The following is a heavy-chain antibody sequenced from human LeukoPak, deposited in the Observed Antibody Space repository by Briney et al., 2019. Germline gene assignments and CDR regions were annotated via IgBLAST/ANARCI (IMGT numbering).Heavy chain of an antibody. J-gene: IGHJ4*02. CDR1: GFTVSSNY. CDR2: IYSGGST. CDR3: AKDKNSYSSTWYGGSDY. V-gene: IGHV3-66*01. Sequence: GGSLRLSCAASGFTVSSNYMSWVRQAPGKGLEWVSVIYSGGSTYYADSVKGRFTISRDNSKNTLYLQMNSLRAEDTAVYYCAKDKNSYSSTWYGGSDYWGQGTLVTVSS. D-gene: IGHD6-13*01.